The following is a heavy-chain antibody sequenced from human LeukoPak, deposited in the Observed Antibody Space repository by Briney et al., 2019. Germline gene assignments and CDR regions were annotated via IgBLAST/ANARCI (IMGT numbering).Heavy chain of an antibody. V-gene: IGHV1-8*03. D-gene: IGHD5-18*01. CDR1: GYTFTSYD. CDR2: MNPNSGNT. CDR3: AYTAMAADAFDI. J-gene: IGHJ3*02. Sequence: ASVKVSCKASGYTFTSYDINWVRQATGQGLEWMGWMNPNSGNTGYAQKFQGRVTITRITSISTAYMELSSLRSEDTAVYYCAYTAMAADAFDIWGQGTMVTVSS.